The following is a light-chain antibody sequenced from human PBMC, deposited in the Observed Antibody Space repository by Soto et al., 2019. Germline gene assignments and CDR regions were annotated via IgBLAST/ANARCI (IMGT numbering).Light chain of an antibody. CDR3: CSYAGSSTYV. J-gene: IGLJ1*01. Sequence: QSGLTQPASVSGSPGQSITISCTGTSSDVGNYNLVSWYQQHPGKAPKLMIYEGSKRPSGVSNRFSGSKSGNTASLTISILQAEDEADYYCCSYAGSSTYVFGTGTKVTVL. CDR2: EGS. V-gene: IGLV2-23*01. CDR1: SSDVGNYNL.